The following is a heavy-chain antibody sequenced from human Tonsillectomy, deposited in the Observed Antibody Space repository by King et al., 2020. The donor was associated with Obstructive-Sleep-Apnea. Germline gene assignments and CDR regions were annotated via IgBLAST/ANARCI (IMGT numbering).Heavy chain of an antibody. CDR3: ARDEQDYYGMDV. CDR1: GFTFSSYA. J-gene: IGHJ6*02. V-gene: IGHV3-30*09. D-gene: IGHD1/OR15-1a*01. CDR2: ISYDGSNK. Sequence: QLVQSGGGVVQPGRSLRLSCVASGFTFSSYAMHWVRQAPGKGLEWVAVISYDGSNKYYADSVKGRFAISRDNSKNTLYLQMNSLRAEDTAVYYCARDEQDYYGMDVWGQGTTVTVSS.